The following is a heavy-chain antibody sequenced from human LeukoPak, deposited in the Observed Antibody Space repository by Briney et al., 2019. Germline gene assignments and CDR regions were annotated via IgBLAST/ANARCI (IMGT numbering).Heavy chain of an antibody. CDR2: ISYEGSNK. J-gene: IGHJ4*02. D-gene: IGHD6-6*01. CDR3: AKDTSYSSSPTGGFWFDY. Sequence: PGRSLRLSCAASGFTFSSYAMHWVRQAPGKGLEWVAVISYEGSNKYYADSVKGRFTISRDNSKNTLYLQMNSLRAEDTAVYYCAKDTSYSSSPTGGFWFDYWGQGTLVTVSS. CDR1: GFTFSSYA. V-gene: IGHV3-30-3*01.